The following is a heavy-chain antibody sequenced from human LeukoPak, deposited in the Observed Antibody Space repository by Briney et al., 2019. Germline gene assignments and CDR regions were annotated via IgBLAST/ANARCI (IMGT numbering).Heavy chain of an antibody. V-gene: IGHV3-15*01. D-gene: IGHD3-9*01. J-gene: IGHJ4*02. CDR3: TTWNYDILTGYSI. CDR1: GFTFSSYA. Sequence: GGSLRLSCAASGFTFSSYAMSWVRQAPGKGLEWVGRIKSKTHGGTTDYAAAVKGRFTISRDDSKSTLYLQMNSLKTEDTALYYCTTWNYDILTGYSIWGQGTLVTVS. CDR2: IKSKTHGGTT.